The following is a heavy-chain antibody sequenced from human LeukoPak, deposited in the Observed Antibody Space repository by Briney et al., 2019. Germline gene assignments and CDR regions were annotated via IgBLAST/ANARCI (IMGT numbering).Heavy chain of an antibody. J-gene: IGHJ3*02. Sequence: TSQTLSLTCTVSGGSTSSGSYYWGWIPQPAGKGLEWIVRICTSGSTNYNPSLKSRVTISVDTSKNQFSLTLSSVTAADTAVYYCARPGRSGALDIWGQGTMVTVS. CDR3: ARPGRSGALDI. CDR1: GGSTSSGSYY. V-gene: IGHV4-61*02. D-gene: IGHD3-10*01. CDR2: ICTSGST.